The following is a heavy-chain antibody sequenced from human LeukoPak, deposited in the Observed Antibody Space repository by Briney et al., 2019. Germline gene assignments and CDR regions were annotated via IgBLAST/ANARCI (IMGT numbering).Heavy chain of an antibody. V-gene: IGHV1-2*02. Sequence: ASVKVSCKASGYTFTDYYIHWVRQAPGQGLEWMGWIHPNTVVTNFDQKFQGRVTLTRDTSISTAYMELSRLRSDDTALYYCARWTKDILGPVDYWGQGTLVTVSS. D-gene: IGHD1-26*01. CDR1: GYTFTDYY. CDR3: ARWTKDILGPVDY. J-gene: IGHJ4*02. CDR2: IHPNTVVT.